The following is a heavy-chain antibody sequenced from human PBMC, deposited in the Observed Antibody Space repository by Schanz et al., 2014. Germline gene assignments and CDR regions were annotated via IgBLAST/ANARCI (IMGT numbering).Heavy chain of an antibody. CDR1: GYTFTDYH. CDR2: INPNSGGT. V-gene: IGHV1-2*06. CDR3: ARVRSEDYGGMDV. J-gene: IGHJ6*02. Sequence: QVQLVQSGAEVKKPGASVKVSCKASGYTFTDYHIHWVRQAPGQGLEWMGRINPNSGGTNFAQKFQGRVTVTRDTSISTAYMELSRLRSDDTAVYYCARVRSEDYGGMDVWGQGTTVTVSS.